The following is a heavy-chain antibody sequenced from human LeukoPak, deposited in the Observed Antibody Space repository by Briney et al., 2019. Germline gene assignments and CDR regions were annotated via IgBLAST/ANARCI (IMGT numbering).Heavy chain of an antibody. CDR2: ISGSGGNT. J-gene: IGHJ6*03. CDR1: GFTFNNYA. D-gene: IGHD3-10*01. CDR3: ARVLSGRGSLYDYYYYMDV. Sequence: QPGGSLRLSCAASGFTFNNYAMSWVRQAPGKGLEWVSDISGSGGNTYYADSVKGRFTISRDISKNTLYLQMNSLRADDTAVYYCARVLSGRGSLYDYYYYMDVWRKGTTVTISS. V-gene: IGHV3-23*01.